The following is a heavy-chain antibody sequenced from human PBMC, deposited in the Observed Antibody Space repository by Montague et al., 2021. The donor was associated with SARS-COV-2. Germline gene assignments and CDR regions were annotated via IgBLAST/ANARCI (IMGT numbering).Heavy chain of an antibody. J-gene: IGHJ4*02. CDR3: ARDNDDFWSGYYPLDY. Sequence: SLRLSCAASGFTFSSYWMSWVRQAPGKGLEWVANIKQDGSEKYYVDSVKGRFTISRDNAKNSLYLQVNSLRAEDTAVYYCARDNDDFWSGYYPLDYWGQGTLVTVSS. V-gene: IGHV3-7*01. D-gene: IGHD3-3*01. CDR2: IKQDGSEK. CDR1: GFTFSSYW.